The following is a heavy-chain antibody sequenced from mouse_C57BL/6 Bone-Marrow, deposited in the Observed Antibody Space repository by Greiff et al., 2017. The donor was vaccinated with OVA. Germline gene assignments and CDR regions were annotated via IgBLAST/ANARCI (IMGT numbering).Heavy chain of an antibody. CDR2: INPYNGGT. V-gene: IGHV1-19*01. J-gene: IGHJ3*01. CDR1: GYTFTDYY. CDR3: ARSALYDYPAY. Sequence: VQLQQSGPVLVKPGASVKMSCKASGYTFTDYYMNWVKQSHGKSLEWIGVINPYNGGTSYNQKFKGKATLTVDKSSSTAYMELNSLTSEDSAVYYCARSALYDYPAYWGQGTLVTVSA. D-gene: IGHD2-4*01.